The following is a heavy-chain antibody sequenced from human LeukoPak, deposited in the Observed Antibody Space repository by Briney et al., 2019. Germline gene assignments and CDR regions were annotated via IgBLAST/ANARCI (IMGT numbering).Heavy chain of an antibody. D-gene: IGHD1-26*01. Sequence: SETLSLTCTVSGGSISSSSYYWGWIRQPPGKGLGWIGSIYYSGSTYYNPSLKSRVTISVDTSKNQFSLKLSSVTAADTAVYYCARGRRDLSGIVGALAPFGYWGQGTLVTVSS. CDR3: ARGRRDLSGIVGALAPFGY. CDR1: GGSISSSSYY. V-gene: IGHV4-39*07. J-gene: IGHJ4*02. CDR2: IYYSGST.